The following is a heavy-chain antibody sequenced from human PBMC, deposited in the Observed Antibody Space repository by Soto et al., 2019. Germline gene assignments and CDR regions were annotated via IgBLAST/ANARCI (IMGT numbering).Heavy chain of an antibody. CDR1: GGSISSSNW. V-gene: IGHV4-4*02. D-gene: IGHD3-10*02. J-gene: IGHJ6*02. CDR3: ARIGYVPYYYGMDV. CDR2: IYHSGST. Sequence: SETLSLTCAVSGGSISSSNWWSWVRQPPGKGLEWIGEIYHSGSTNYNPSLKSRVTISVDKSKNQFSLKLSSVTAADTAVYYCARIGYVPYYYGMDVWGQGTTVTVSS.